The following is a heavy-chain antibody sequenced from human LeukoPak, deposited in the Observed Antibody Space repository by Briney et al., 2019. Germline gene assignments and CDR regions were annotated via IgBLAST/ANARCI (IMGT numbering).Heavy chain of an antibody. CDR1: GFSFSSYG. CDR3: AEDGIRYYYDSSGYYGDY. V-gene: IGHV3-30*18. CDR2: ISYEGTNE. D-gene: IGHD3-22*01. J-gene: IGHJ4*02. Sequence: PGGSLRLSCAVSGFSFSSYGMHWVRQAPGKGLEWVAVISYEGTNEYYADSVKGRFTISRDNSKNTLYLQMTSLRAEDTAVYYCAEDGIRYYYDSSGYYGDYLGQGTLVTVSS.